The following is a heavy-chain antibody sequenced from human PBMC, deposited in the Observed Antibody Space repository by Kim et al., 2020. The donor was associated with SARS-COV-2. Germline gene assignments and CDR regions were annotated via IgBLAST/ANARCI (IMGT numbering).Heavy chain of an antibody. D-gene: IGHD3-10*01. CDR1: GFTFSSYW. V-gene: IGHV3-7*01. J-gene: IGHJ5*02. CDR2: IKQDGSEK. Sequence: GGSLRLSCAASGFTFSSYWMSWVRQAPGKGLEWVANIKQDGSEKYYVDSVKGRFTISRDNAKNPLYLQMNSLRAEDTAVYYCARDRLRYGYGSGTTPLRWFDPWGQGTLVTVSS. CDR3: ARDRLRYGYGSGTTPLRWFDP.